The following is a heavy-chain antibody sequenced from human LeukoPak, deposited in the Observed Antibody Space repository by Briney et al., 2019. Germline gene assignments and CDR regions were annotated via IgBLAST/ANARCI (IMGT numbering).Heavy chain of an antibody. D-gene: IGHD6-19*01. CDR3: ARDRNRGAVAGRGWFDP. CDR2: IYYSGST. CDR1: GGSISSSSYY. J-gene: IGHJ5*02. Sequence: PSETLSLTCTVSGGSISSSSYYWGWIRQPPGKGLEWIGSIYYSGSTYYNPSLKSRVTISVDTSKNQFSLKLSSVTAADTAVYYCARDRNRGAVAGRGWFDPWGQGTLVTVSS. V-gene: IGHV4-39*07.